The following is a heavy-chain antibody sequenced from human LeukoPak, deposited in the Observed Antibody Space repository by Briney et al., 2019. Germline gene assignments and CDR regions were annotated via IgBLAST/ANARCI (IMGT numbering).Heavy chain of an antibody. J-gene: IGHJ6*03. D-gene: IGHD5-12*01. CDR2: INPNSGGT. V-gene: IGHV1-2*02. Sequence: ASVKVSCKASGYTFTGYYMHWVRQAPGQGLEWMGWINPNSGGTNYAQKFQGRVTMTRDTSISTAYMELSRLRSDDTAVYYCARGGYSGYDRVYYYYYYMDVWGKGTTVTISS. CDR3: ARGGYSGYDRVYYYYYYMDV. CDR1: GYTFTGYY.